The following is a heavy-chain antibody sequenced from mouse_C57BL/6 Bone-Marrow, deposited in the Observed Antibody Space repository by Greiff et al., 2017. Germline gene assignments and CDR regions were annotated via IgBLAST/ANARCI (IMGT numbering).Heavy chain of an antibody. J-gene: IGHJ4*01. V-gene: IGHV5-6-4*01. Sequence: EVQGVESGGGLVKPGGSLKLSCAASGFTFSSYTMSWVRQTPEKRLEWVATISSGGSYTYYPDSVKGRFTISSDNAKTTLYLHMSSLKSEDTAMYYWTRDYNGSSGPDYAMDDWGQGTSGTVSS. CDR1: GFTFSSYT. CDR3: TRDYNGSSGPDYAMDD. D-gene: IGHD1-1*01. CDR2: ISSGGSYT.